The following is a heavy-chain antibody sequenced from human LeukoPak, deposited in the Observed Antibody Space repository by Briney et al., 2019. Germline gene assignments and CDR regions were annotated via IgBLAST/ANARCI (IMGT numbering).Heavy chain of an antibody. V-gene: IGHV3-74*01. J-gene: IGHJ4*02. D-gene: IGHD3-10*01. CDR1: GYTFSSYW. CDR2: INEDGSST. CDR3: TRDTFGARDS. Sequence: GGSLRLSCAASGYTFSSYWMHWVRQGPGRGLVGVSRINEDGSSTSYAESVRGRFTISRDNAKNTLYLQMNSLRAEDAAVYYCTRDTFGARDSWGQGTLVTVSS.